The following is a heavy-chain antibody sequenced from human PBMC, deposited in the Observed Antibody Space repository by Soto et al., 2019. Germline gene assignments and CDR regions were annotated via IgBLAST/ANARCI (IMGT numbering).Heavy chain of an antibody. CDR2: IYYTGSA. CDR3: SRAPPRVRPSGASYYYYGLAV. V-gene: IGHV4-59*01. J-gene: IGHJ6*02. Sequence: PSETLSLTCTVSGGSISNYFWGWIRQSPGKGLEWIGNIYYTGSADYNASLKSRVTISIDTSRSQVSLILSSVTAADTAVYYCSRAPPRVRPSGASYYYYGLAVWGQGTAVTVSS. D-gene: IGHD1-1*01. CDR1: GGSISNYF.